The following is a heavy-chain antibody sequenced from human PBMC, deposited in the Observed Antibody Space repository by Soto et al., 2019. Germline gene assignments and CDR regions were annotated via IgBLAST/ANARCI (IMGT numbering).Heavy chain of an antibody. CDR1: GGSISSSSYY. V-gene: IGHV4-39*01. D-gene: IGHD5-12*01. CDR2: IYYSGST. Sequence: QLQLQESGPGLVKPSETLSLTCTVSGGSISSSSYYWGWIRQPPGKGLEWIGSIYYSGSTYYNPSLKSRVTISVDTSKNQFSLKLSSVTAADTAVYYCATYRDGYIYYYYGMDVWGQGTTVTVSS. J-gene: IGHJ6*02. CDR3: ATYRDGYIYYYYGMDV.